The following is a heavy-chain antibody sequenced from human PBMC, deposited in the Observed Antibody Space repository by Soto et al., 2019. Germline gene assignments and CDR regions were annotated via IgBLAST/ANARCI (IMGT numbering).Heavy chain of an antibody. D-gene: IGHD3-16*01. CDR3: AKAYFVWSSEQPYYCDY. V-gene: IGHV3-23*01. CDR1: GFTFSNYA. J-gene: IGHJ4*02. CDR2: ISGSGGRS. Sequence: EVQLLDSGGGLVQPGGSLRLSCAASGFTFSNYAMTWVRQGPGKGLEWVSGISGSGGRSYYADSVKGRFTISRDNSKSTLYLQMNSLRAEDTAVYYCAKAYFVWSSEQPYYCDYWCQGTLVTFSS.